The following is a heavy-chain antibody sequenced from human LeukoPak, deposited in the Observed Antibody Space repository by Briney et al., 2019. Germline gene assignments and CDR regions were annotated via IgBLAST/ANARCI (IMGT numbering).Heavy chain of an antibody. CDR2: IKQDGSEK. CDR3: ARDALLGYCSSTSCPEGGY. J-gene: IGHJ4*02. Sequence: GGSLRLSCAASGFTFSSYGMHWVRQAPGKGLEWVANIKQDGSEKYYVDSVKGRFTISRDNAKNSLYLQMNSLRAEDTAVYYCARDALLGYCSSTSCPEGGYWGQGTLVTVSS. D-gene: IGHD2-2*01. CDR1: GFTFSSYG. V-gene: IGHV3-7*01.